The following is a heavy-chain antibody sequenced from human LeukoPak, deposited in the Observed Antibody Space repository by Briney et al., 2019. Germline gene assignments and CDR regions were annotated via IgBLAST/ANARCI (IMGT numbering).Heavy chain of an antibody. CDR2: IIPIFGTA. J-gene: IGHJ4*02. CDR3: ASPRPPFRHPEGYYFDY. CDR1: GGTFSSYA. V-gene: IGHV1-69*06. D-gene: IGHD1-1*01. Sequence: SVKVSCKASGGTFSSYAISWVRQAPGQGLEWMGGIIPIFGTANYAQKFQGRVTITADKSTSTAYMELSSLRSEDTAVYYCASPRPPFRHPEGYYFDYWGQGTLVTVSS.